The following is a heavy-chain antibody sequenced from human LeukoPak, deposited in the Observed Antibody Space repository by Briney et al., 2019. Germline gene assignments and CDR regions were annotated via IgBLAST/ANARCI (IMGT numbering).Heavy chain of an antibody. D-gene: IGHD2-15*01. CDR2: ISGNGGNT. CDR1: GFTFSSYA. Sequence: GGSLRLSCAASGFTFSSYAMHWVRQAPGKGLECVSAISGNGGNTFYANSVKGRFTISRDNSKNTLYLQMGSLKPEDMAVYYCARDSCSGDRCWRYFVNWGQETLVTVSS. CDR3: ARDSCSGDRCWRYFVN. J-gene: IGHJ4*02. V-gene: IGHV3-64*01.